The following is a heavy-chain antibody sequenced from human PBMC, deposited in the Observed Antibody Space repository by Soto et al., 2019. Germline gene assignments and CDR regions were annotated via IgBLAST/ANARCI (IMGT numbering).Heavy chain of an antibody. CDR3: AKDIPSSSWYSHFLDYYYGMDV. Sequence: ESGGGVVQPGRSLRLSCAASGFTFSSYGMHWVRQAPGKGLEWVAVISYDGSNKYYADSVKGRFTISRDNSKNTLYLQMNSLRAEDTAVYYCAKDIPSSSWYSHFLDYYYGMDVWGQGTTVTVSS. CDR2: ISYDGSNK. V-gene: IGHV3-30*18. CDR1: GFTFSSYG. D-gene: IGHD6-13*01. J-gene: IGHJ6*02.